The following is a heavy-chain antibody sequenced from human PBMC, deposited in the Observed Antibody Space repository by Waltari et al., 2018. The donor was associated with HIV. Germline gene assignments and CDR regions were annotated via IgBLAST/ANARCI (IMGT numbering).Heavy chain of an antibody. CDR2: ISGSGGST. Sequence: EVQLLESGGGLVQPGESLRLSCAGSEFTFSTYAMNWVRQAPGMGLEWGASISGSGGSTYYADSVKGRFTISRDNFKDSLSLNMNNLRAEDTAVYYCARGFDTNDGSPEYWGQGTLVTVSS. CDR3: ARGFDTNDGSPEY. CDR1: EFTFSTYA. J-gene: IGHJ4*02. D-gene: IGHD2-8*01. V-gene: IGHV3-23*01.